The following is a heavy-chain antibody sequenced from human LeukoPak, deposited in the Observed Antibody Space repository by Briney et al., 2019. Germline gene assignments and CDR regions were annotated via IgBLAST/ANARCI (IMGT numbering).Heavy chain of an antibody. D-gene: IGHD3-10*01. CDR2: FKSTTDGGTT. CDR3: ARGKWLGDNDAFDV. CDR1: GFTFTNAW. V-gene: IGHV3-15*01. Sequence: PGGSLRLSCAASGFTFTNAWMYWVRQAPGKGLEWVGRFKSTTDGGTTDYAAPVKGRFTISRDTSKNTLYLEMNSLRAEDTAVYFCARGKWLGDNDAFDVSGQGTMVTVSS. J-gene: IGHJ3*01.